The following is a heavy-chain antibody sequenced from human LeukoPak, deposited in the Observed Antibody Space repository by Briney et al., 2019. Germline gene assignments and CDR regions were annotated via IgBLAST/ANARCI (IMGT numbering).Heavy chain of an antibody. V-gene: IGHV3-23*01. D-gene: IGHD6-19*01. CDR3: AKVGSGWYVGFDY. CDR1: GFTFISAC. J-gene: IGHJ4*02. Sequence: PGGSLRLSCAASGFTFISACMSSVRQPPGEGLEWVSAISGGGGTTYCAESVKGRLTTPRDNSKNTLYLQMNTLRAEDTAVYYCAKVGSGWYVGFDYWGQGTLVTVSS. CDR2: ISGGGGTT.